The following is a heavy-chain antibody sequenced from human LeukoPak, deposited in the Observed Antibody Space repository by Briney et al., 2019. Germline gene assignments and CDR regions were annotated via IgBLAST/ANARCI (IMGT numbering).Heavy chain of an antibody. CDR1: GFTVSSNY. J-gene: IGHJ6*03. Sequence: GRSLRLSCAASGFTVSSNYMSWVRQAPGKGLEWVSAISGSGGSTYYADSVKGRFTISRDNSKNTLYLQMNSLRAEDTAVYYCASHCGGDCSVYGDYYMDVWGKGTTVTISS. CDR3: ASHCGGDCSVYGDYYMDV. V-gene: IGHV3-23*01. CDR2: ISGSGGST. D-gene: IGHD2-21*02.